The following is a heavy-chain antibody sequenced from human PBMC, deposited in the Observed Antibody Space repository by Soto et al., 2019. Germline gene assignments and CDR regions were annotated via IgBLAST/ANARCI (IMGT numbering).Heavy chain of an antibody. D-gene: IGHD3-22*01. CDR2: ISHDGSDK. J-gene: IGHJ4*02. V-gene: IGHV3-30*18. CDR1: GFTFSAYG. Sequence: RRLSCAASGFTFSAYGMHWVRQAPGKGLEWVAVISHDGSDKYYADSAKGRLTVSRDNSRNTLFLQMNSLRAGDTAVYYCAKDLLSSGGYYLENWGQGTLVTVSA. CDR3: AKDLLSSGGYYLEN.